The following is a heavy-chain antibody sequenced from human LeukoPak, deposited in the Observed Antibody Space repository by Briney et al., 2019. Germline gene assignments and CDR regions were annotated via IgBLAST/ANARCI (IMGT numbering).Heavy chain of an antibody. CDR1: GFTVSSNY. J-gene: IGHJ6*03. CDR3: ARGFRDGYDSYYYYMDV. V-gene: IGHV3-53*01. D-gene: IGHD5-24*01. CDR2: IYSGGST. Sequence: GGSLRLSCAASGFTVSSNYMSWVRQAPGKGLEWVSVIYSGGSTYYADSVKGRFTISRDNSKNTLYLQMNSLRAEDTAVYYCARGFRDGYDSYYYYMDVWGKGTTVTISS.